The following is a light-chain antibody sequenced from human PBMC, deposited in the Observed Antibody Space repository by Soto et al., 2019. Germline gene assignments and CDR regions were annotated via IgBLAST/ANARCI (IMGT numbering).Light chain of an antibody. Sequence: DIQMTQSPSSLSASVGDRVTITCRASQSISSYLNWYQQKPGKAPKLLIYAASSLQSGVPSRFSGSGSVTEFTLNISSLQAEDFATYYCQQSYSTPRTFGQGTKLEIK. CDR2: AAS. V-gene: IGKV1-39*01. CDR3: QQSYSTPRT. J-gene: IGKJ2*01. CDR1: QSISSY.